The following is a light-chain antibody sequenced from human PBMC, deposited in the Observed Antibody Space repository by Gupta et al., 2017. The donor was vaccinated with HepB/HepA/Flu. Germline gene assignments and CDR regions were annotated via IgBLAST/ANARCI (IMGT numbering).Light chain of an antibody. V-gene: IGKV1-39*01. CDR2: AAS. CDR1: QSISTY. CDR3: QQSYSTPGT. Sequence: DIQMTQSASSLSASVGDRVTITCRASQSISTYLHWYQQKPGKAPKLLIYAASSLQSGVPSRFSGSGSGTDFTLTISSLQPEDFATYYCQQSYSTPGTFGQGTKVEIK. J-gene: IGKJ1*01.